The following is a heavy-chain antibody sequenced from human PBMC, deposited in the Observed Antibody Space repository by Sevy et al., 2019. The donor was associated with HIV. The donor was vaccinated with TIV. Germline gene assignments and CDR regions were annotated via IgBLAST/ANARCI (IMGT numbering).Heavy chain of an antibody. J-gene: IGHJ3*02. CDR3: ARDQVHSGSRSGAFDI. Sequence: SETLSLTCTVSGGSISSYYWSWIRQPPGKGLEWIGYIYYLGSTNYNPSFKSRVTISVDTSKNQFSLKLNSVTAADTAVYYWARDQVHSGSRSGAFDIWGQGTMVTVSS. D-gene: IGHD1-26*01. V-gene: IGHV4-59*01. CDR2: IYYLGST. CDR1: GGSISSYY.